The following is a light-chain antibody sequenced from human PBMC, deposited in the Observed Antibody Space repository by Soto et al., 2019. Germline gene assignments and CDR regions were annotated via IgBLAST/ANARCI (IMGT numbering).Light chain of an antibody. CDR1: KLGDKY. CDR3: QAWDSSTVV. Sequence: SYELTQPPSVSVYPGQTATITCPGDKLGDKYACWYQQKPGQSPVLVIYQDSKRPSGIPERFSGSNSWNTATLPISGTQSMDEADYYCQAWDSSTVVFGGGTKLTVL. V-gene: IGLV3-1*01. J-gene: IGLJ2*01. CDR2: QDS.